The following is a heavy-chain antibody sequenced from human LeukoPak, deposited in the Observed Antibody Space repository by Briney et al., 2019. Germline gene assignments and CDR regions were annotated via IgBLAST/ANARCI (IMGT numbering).Heavy chain of an antibody. J-gene: IGHJ4*02. CDR2: IYSGGST. Sequence: GGSLRLSCAASGFTVSSNFMGWVRQAPGKGLEWVSVIYSGGSTYYADSVKGRFTISGDNSKNTLYLQMKSLAAEDTAVYYCARLDGPTVTSFDYWGQGTLVTVSS. V-gene: IGHV3-53*01. CDR1: GFTVSSNF. D-gene: IGHD4-17*01. CDR3: ARLDGPTVTSFDY.